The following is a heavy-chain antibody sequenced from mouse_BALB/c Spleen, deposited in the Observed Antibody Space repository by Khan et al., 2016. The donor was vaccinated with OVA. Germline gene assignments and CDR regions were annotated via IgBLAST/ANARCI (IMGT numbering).Heavy chain of an antibody. CDR3: AKEGAYYRSDGWFAY. CDR1: GYTFTTYT. D-gene: IGHD2-14*01. V-gene: IGHV1-4*01. CDR2: IIPSTDYT. J-gene: IGHJ3*01. Sequence: QVRLQQSGAELARPGASVKMSCKASGYTFTTYTIHWVKQRPGQGLEWIGYIIPSTDYTTYNQKFKDKATLTADKSSSTAYMQLSSLTSDDSAVYYGAKEGAYYRSDGWFAYWGQGTLVTVSA.